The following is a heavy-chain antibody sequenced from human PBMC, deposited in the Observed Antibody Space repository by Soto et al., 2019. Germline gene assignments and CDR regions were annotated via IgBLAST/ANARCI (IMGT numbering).Heavy chain of an antibody. Sequence: PGGSLRLSCAASGFTFSSYSMNWVRQAPGKGLEWVSSISSSSSYIYYADSVKGRFTISRDNAKNSLYLQMNSLRAEDTAVYYCARLAVHNWNYPLGAGPPFDYWGQGTLVTVSS. J-gene: IGHJ4*02. V-gene: IGHV3-21*01. CDR2: ISSSSSYI. D-gene: IGHD1-7*01. CDR3: ARLAVHNWNYPLGAGPPFDY. CDR1: GFTFSSYS.